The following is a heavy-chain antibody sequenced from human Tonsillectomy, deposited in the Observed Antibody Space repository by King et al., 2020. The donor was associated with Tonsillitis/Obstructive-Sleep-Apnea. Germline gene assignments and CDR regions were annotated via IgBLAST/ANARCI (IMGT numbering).Heavy chain of an antibody. V-gene: IGHV4-4*07. J-gene: IGHJ4*02. CDR1: GGSISSYY. CDR2: IYTSGST. CDR3: ARVRGYDSSCYIDY. Sequence: LQLQESGPGLVKPSETLSLTCTVSGGSISSYYWSWIRQPAGKGLEWIGRIYTSGSTNYNPSLKSRVTISVDTSKNQFSLKLSTVTAADTAVYYCARVRGYDSSCYIDYWGQGTPVTVSS. D-gene: IGHD3-22*01.